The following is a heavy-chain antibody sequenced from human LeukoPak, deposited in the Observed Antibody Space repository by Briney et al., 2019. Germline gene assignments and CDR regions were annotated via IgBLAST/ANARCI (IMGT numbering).Heavy chain of an antibody. J-gene: IGHJ4*02. CDR2: IYYSGST. CDR3: ARGVYCSGGSCYLDY. CDR1: GGSISSYY. Sequence: SETLSLTCTVSGGSISSYYWSWIRQPPGKGLEWIGYIYYSGSTNYNPSPKSRVTISVDTSKNQFSLKLSSVTAADTAVYYCARGVYCSGGSCYLDYWGQGTLVTVSS. V-gene: IGHV4-59*01. D-gene: IGHD2-15*01.